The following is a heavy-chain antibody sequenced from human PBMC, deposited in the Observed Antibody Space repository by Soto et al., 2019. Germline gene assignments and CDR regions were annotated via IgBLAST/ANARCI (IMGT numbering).Heavy chain of an antibody. CDR3: ARDQGYSHY. D-gene: IGHD5-18*01. V-gene: IGHV1-3*01. Sequence: GASVKVSCKASGYIFTSYYIHWVRQAPGQGLEWMGWINAGNGNTKYSQKFQGRVTITRDTSASTAYMELSSLRSEDTAVYYCARDQGYSHYWGQGTLVTVSS. CDR2: INAGNGNT. CDR1: GYIFTSYY. J-gene: IGHJ4*02.